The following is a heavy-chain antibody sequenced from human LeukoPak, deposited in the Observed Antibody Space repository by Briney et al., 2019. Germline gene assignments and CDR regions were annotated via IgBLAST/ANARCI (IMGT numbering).Heavy chain of an antibody. D-gene: IGHD6-6*01. V-gene: IGHV1-69*13. CDR2: IIPIFGTA. CDR1: GGTFSSYA. CDR3: ATIAARPIDYYYYYGMDV. Sequence: ASVKVSCTASGGTFSSYAISWVRQAPGQGLEWMGGIIPIFGTANYAQKFQGRVTITADESTSTAYMELSSLRSDDTAVYYCATIAARPIDYYYYYGMDVWGQGTTVTVSS. J-gene: IGHJ6*02.